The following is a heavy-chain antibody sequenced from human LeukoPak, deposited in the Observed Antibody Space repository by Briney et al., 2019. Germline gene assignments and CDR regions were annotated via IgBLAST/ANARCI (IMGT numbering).Heavy chain of an antibody. D-gene: IGHD2/OR15-2a*01. CDR2: IYTSGST. V-gene: IGHV4-4*07. Sequence: SETLSLTCTVSGGSISSYYWSWIRQPAGKGLEWIGRIYTSGSTNYNPSLKSRVTMSVDTSKNQFSLKLSSVTAADTAVYCCAREPRIRGWFDPWGQGTLVTVSS. J-gene: IGHJ5*02. CDR1: GGSISSYY. CDR3: AREPRIRGWFDP.